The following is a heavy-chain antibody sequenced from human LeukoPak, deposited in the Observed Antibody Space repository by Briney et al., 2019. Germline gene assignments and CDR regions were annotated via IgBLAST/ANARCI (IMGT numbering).Heavy chain of an antibody. Sequence: SETLSLTCTVSGGSISSSSYYRGWIRQHPGKGLEWIGYIYSSGNTYYNPSLKSRVTISVDTSKNQFSLKLSSVTAADTAVFYCARDKGRPYCGGDCYIDYWGQGTLVTVSS. J-gene: IGHJ4*02. CDR3: ARDKGRPYCGGDCYIDY. CDR1: GGSISSSSYY. CDR2: IYSSGNT. D-gene: IGHD2-21*02. V-gene: IGHV4-31*03.